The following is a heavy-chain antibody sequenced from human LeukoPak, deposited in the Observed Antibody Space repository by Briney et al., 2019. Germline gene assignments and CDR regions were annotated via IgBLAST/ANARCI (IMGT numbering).Heavy chain of an antibody. CDR3: ARESSGWLQLFDY. D-gene: IGHD5-24*01. Sequence: GGSLRLSCAASGFTVSSKYMSWVRQAPGKGLEWVSIIYSGGSTYYADSVKGRFTISRDNSKNTVYLQMNSLRAEDTAVYYCARESSGWLQLFDYWGQGTLVTVSS. CDR1: GFTVSSKY. CDR2: IYSGGST. J-gene: IGHJ4*02. V-gene: IGHV3-66*01.